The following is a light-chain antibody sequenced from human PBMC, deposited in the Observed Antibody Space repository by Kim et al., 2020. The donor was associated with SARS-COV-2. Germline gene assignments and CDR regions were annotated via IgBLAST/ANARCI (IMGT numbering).Light chain of an antibody. CDR1: SLRSYY. CDR3: NSRDSNDNVV. Sequence: SSELTQDPAVSVALGQTVRITCQGDSLRSYYATCYQQKPGQAPILVIYGKNKRPSGIPDRFSGSSSGNTASLTITGTQAGDEADYYCNSRDSNDNVVFGGGTQLTVL. CDR2: GKN. J-gene: IGLJ2*01. V-gene: IGLV3-19*01.